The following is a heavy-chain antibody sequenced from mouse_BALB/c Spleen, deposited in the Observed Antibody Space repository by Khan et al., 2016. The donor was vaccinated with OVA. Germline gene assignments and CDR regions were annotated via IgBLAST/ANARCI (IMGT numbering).Heavy chain of an antibody. Sequence: EVELVESGGGLVKPGGSLKLSCAASGFTFSNYAMSWVCQTPEKRLEWVASISSGGSTYYPDSVKGRFTISRDNARNILYLQMSSLRSEDTAMYYCARDYWFAYWGQGTLVTVSA. V-gene: IGHV5-6-5*01. J-gene: IGHJ3*01. CDR1: GFTFSNYA. CDR3: ARDYWFAY. CDR2: ISSGGST.